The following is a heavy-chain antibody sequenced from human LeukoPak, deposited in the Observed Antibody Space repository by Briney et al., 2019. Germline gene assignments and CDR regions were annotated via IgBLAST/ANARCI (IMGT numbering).Heavy chain of an antibody. D-gene: IGHD2-15*01. CDR2: IRYDGSDK. CDR3: AKTPGGSSDY. CDR1: GFTFSRFG. Sequence: GGSLRLSCAASGFTFSRFGMQWVRQAPGKGLEWVAFIRYDGSDKYYADFVKGRFTISRDNSKDTLYLQMNSLRAEDTAVYYCAKTPGGSSDYWGQGTLVTVSS. V-gene: IGHV3-30*02. J-gene: IGHJ4*02.